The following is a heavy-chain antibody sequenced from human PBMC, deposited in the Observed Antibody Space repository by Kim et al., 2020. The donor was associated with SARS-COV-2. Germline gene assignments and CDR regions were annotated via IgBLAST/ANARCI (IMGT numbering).Heavy chain of an antibody. CDR2: IYYSGST. D-gene: IGHD1-26*01. J-gene: IGHJ4*02. Sequence: SETLSLTCTVSGGSISSSSYYWGWIRQPPGKGLEWIGSIYYSGSTYYNPSLKSRVTISVDTSKNQFSLKLSSVTAADTAVYYCARRGWGESYFDYWGQGTLVTVSS. V-gene: IGHV4-39*01. CDR1: GGSISSSSYY. CDR3: ARRGWGESYFDY.